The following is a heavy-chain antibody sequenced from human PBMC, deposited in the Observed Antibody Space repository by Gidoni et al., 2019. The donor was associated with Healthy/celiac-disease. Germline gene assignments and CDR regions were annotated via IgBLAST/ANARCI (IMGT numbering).Heavy chain of an antibody. CDR1: GGSISSYY. V-gene: IGHV4-59*01. J-gene: IGHJ2*01. D-gene: IGHD4-17*01. CDR3: ASSLRSTLGWNWYFDL. CDR2: IYYSGST. Sequence: QVQLQESGPGLVKPSETLSLTCTVSGGSISSYYWSWIRQPPGKGLEWIGYIYYSGSTNYNPSLKSRVTISVDTSKNQFSLKLSSVTAADTAVYYCASSLRSTLGWNWYFDLWGRGTLVTVSS.